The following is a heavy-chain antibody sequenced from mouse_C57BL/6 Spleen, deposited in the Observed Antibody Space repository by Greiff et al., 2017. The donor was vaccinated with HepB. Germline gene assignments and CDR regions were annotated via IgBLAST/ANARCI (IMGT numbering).Heavy chain of an antibody. D-gene: IGHD2-5*01. J-gene: IGHJ1*03. CDR1: GYTFTSYW. V-gene: IGHV1-52*01. Sequence: QVQLQQPGAELVRPGSSVKLSCKASGYTFTSYWMHWVKQRPIQGLEWIGNIDPSDSETHYNQKFKDKATLTVDKSSSTAYMQLSSLTSEDSAVYYCAREKLNYSNYDWYFDVWGTGTTVTVSS. CDR2: IDPSDSET. CDR3: AREKLNYSNYDWYFDV.